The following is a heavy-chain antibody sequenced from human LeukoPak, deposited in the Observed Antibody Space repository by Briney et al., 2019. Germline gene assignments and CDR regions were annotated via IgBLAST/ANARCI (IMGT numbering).Heavy chain of an antibody. V-gene: IGHV5-10-1*01. D-gene: IGHD6-19*01. CDR1: GYTFTNYW. J-gene: IGHJ4*02. CDR2: IDPSDSYS. CDR3: ARQYGSGSSISPDFDY. Sequence: KHGESLKISCKGSGYTFTNYWITWVRQMPGKGLEWMGRIDPSDSYSDYSLSFQGHVTVSVDKSISTAYLEWSSLKASDTAMYYCARQYGSGSSISPDFDYWGQGTLVTVSS.